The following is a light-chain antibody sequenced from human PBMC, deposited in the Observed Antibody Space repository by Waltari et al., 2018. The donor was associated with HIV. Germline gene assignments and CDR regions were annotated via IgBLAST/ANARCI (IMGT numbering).Light chain of an antibody. J-gene: IGLJ1*01. CDR2: GVK. CDR3: FSYAGSRDYV. Sequence: QSAPTQPPPASGSPGPSVTNSCTGTSSDIGGYKYVSWYQQHPVKAPKLIIYGVKKRPSGVPDRFSGSKSGITASLTVSGLQAEDEADYYCFSYAGSRDYVFGTGTKVTVL. V-gene: IGLV2-8*01. CDR1: SSDIGGYKY.